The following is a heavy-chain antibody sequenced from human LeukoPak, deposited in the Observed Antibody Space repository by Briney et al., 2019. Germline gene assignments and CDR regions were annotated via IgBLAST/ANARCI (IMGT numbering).Heavy chain of an antibody. J-gene: IGHJ5*02. V-gene: IGHV1-18*01. Sequence: ASVKVSCKASGYTFTSYGISWVLQAPGQGLEWVGWISGYNGYTHYAHNLQGRVTMTTDTSTSTAYMELRSLRSDDTAVYYCARDEARYSSGYYPNWFDPWGQGTLVTVSS. D-gene: IGHD3-22*01. CDR2: ISGYNGYT. CDR3: ARDEARYSSGYYPNWFDP. CDR1: GYTFTSYG.